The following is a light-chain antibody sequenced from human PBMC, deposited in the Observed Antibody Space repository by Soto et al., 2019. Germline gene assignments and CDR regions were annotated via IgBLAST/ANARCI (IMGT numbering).Light chain of an antibody. CDR2: DAS. V-gene: IGKV3-11*01. Sequence: EILLTQSPGTLSLSPGERATLSCRASQSVSSYLAWYQQIPGQAPRLLIYDASTRATGIPARFSGSGSGTDFTLTISSLEPEDFATYYCQQVNVYPSTFGGGTKVEIK. CDR3: QQVNVYPST. J-gene: IGKJ4*01. CDR1: QSVSSY.